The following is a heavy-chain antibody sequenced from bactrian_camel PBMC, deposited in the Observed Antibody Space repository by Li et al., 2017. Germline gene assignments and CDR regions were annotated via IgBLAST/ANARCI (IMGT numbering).Heavy chain of an antibody. D-gene: IGHD6*01. J-gene: IGHJ4*01. CDR3: AKHGGWYGLWKWEYDY. V-gene: IGHV3S53*01. CDR2: LDRDSGT. CDR1: GSTHSANC. Sequence: HVQLVESGGGLVQPGGSLRLSCAISGSTHSANCMAWFRQAPGKEREGVATLDRDSGTAYIDSVKGRFFISRDNSEYTLSIQMNSLTPEDTAMYYCAKHGGWYGLWKWEYDYWGQGTQVTVS.